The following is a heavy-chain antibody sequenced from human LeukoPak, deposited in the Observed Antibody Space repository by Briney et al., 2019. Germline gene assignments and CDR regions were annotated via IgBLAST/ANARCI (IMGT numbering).Heavy chain of an antibody. D-gene: IGHD1-1*01. CDR1: GFTLSSYA. Sequence: RGSLRLACAASGFTLSSYAVNWVRQAPGKGLEWVSVINNSGDNTVYADSVKGRFTISRDNSKNTLYLQMSSLRGEDTAVYYCARSLKWNLVGFDYWGQGTLVTVSS. V-gene: IGHV3-23*01. J-gene: IGHJ4*02. CDR2: INNSGDNT. CDR3: ARSLKWNLVGFDY.